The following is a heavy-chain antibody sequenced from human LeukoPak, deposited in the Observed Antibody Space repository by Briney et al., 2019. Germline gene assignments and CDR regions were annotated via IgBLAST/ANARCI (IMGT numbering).Heavy chain of an antibody. J-gene: IGHJ4*02. V-gene: IGHV1-69*04. CDR2: IIPILGIA. CDR3: ARDQMATITDYFDY. D-gene: IGHD5-24*01. CDR1: GGTFSSYA. Sequence: ASVKVSCKASGGTFSSYAISWVRQAPGQGLEWMGRIIPILGIANYAQKFQGRVTITADKSTSTAYMELSSLRSEDTAVYYCARDQMATITDYFDYWGQGTLVTVSS.